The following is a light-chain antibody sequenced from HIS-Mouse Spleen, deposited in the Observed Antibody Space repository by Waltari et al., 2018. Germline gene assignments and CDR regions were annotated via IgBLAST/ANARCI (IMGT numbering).Light chain of an antibody. CDR1: SSNIGSNT. V-gene: IGLV1-44*01. CDR3: AAWDDSLNGYV. CDR2: STN. Sequence: QSVLTQPPSASGTPGQRVTISCSGSSSNIGSNTVNCYQQLPGPAPKHPIFSTNRRPSGVPDRFSGSKSGTSASLAISGLQSEDEADYYCAAWDDSLNGYVFGTGTKVTVL. J-gene: IGLJ1*01.